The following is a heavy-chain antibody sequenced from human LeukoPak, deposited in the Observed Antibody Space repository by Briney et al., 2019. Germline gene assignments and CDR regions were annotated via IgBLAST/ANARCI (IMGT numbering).Heavy chain of an antibody. CDR1: GGSISSYY. J-gene: IGHJ4*02. Sequence: SETLSLTCTVSGGSISSYYWSWIRQPPGKGLEWIGYIYYSGGTNYNPSLKSRVTISVDTSKNQFSLKLSSVTAADTAVYYCARGSSGWYPHFDYWGQGTLVTVSS. D-gene: IGHD6-19*01. CDR3: ARGSSGWYPHFDY. CDR2: IYYSGGT. V-gene: IGHV4-59*08.